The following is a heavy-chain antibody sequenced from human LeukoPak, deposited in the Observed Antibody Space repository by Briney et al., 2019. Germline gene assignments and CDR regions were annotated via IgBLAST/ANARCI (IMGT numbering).Heavy chain of an antibody. J-gene: IGHJ4*02. V-gene: IGHV3-74*01. D-gene: IGHD3-9*01. CDR2: INSDGSST. Sequence: GGSLRLYCAASGFTFSSYWMHWVRQAPGQGLVWVSRINSDGSSTNYADSVKGRFTISRDNAKNTLYLQMHSLRAEDTAVYYCARAYYDILTGYPEVDYWGQGTLVTVSS. CDR1: GFTFSSYW. CDR3: ARAYYDILTGYPEVDY.